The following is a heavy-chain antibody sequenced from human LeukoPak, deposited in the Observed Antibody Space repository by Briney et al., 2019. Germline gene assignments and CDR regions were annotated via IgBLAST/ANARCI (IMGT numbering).Heavy chain of an antibody. CDR1: GYTFTSYD. J-gene: IGHJ4*02. Sequence: ASVKVSCKASGYTFTSYDINWVRQATGQGLEWMGWMNPKSGNTGYAQKFQGRVTMTRNTSISTAYMELSSLRSEDTAVYYCARGNLRYYYGSGSNFDYWGQGTLVTVSS. CDR3: ARGNLRYYYGSGSNFDY. D-gene: IGHD3-10*01. V-gene: IGHV1-8*01. CDR2: MNPKSGNT.